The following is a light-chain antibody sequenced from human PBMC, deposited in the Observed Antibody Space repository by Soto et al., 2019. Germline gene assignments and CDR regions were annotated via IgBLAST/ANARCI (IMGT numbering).Light chain of an antibody. CDR1: QTVTYW. V-gene: IGKV1-5*03. Sequence: DIQMTQSPSTLSASVGDRVTITCRASQTVTYWLAWYQQKPGQVPMLLIYKASRLQSGVPSRFSGSGSGTESPITSNHLPPDDFASYYRQHYHSYPLTFGGGTKVEVK. CDR3: QHYHSYPLT. J-gene: IGKJ4*01. CDR2: KAS.